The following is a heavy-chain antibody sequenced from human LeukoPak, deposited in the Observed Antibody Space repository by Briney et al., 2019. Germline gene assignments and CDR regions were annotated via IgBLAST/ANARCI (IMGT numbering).Heavy chain of an antibody. CDR1: GGTFSSYA. CDR2: IIPIFGTA. D-gene: IGHD6-19*01. J-gene: IGHJ4*02. Sequence: GSSVKVSCKASGGTFSSYAISWVRQAPGQGLEWMGGIIPIFGTANYAQKFQGRVTITADESTSTAYMELSSLRSEDTAVYYCARDRSSGWYVRGDFDYWGQATPATVSS. CDR3: ARDRSSGWYVRGDFDY. V-gene: IGHV1-69*01.